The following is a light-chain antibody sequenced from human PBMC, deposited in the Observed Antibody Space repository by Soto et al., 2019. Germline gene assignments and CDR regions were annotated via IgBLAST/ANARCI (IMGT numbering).Light chain of an antibody. J-gene: IGKJ3*01. CDR2: GAS. CDR1: QSVSSGY. Sequence: EIVLTQSPGTLSLSPGERATHSCRASQSVSSGYLAWYQQKPGQAPRLLIYGASSRATGIPDRFSGSGSGTDFTLTISRLEPEDFAVYYCQQYGSSLLTFGPGTKVDIK. V-gene: IGKV3-20*01. CDR3: QQYGSSLLT.